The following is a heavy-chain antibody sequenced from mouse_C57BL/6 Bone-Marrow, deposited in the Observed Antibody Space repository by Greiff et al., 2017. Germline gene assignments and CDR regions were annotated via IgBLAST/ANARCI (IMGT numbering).Heavy chain of an antibody. CDR3: ERGAMDY. J-gene: IGHJ4*01. Sequence: VQLQQPGAELVMPGASVKLSCKASGYTFTSYWMHWVKQRPGQGLEWIGEIDPSDSYTNYNQKFKGKSTLTVNKASSTAYMQLSSLTSEDSAVYYCERGAMDYWGQGTSVTVSS. CDR2: IDPSDSYT. V-gene: IGHV1-69*01. CDR1: GYTFTSYW.